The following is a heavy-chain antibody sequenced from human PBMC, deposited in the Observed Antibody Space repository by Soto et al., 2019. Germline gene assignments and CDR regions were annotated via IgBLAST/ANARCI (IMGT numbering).Heavy chain of an antibody. D-gene: IGHD3-16*01. CDR2: ISSGSSYI. Sequence: GGSLRLSCAASGFTFSTYTMHWVRQAPGKGLEWISSISSGSSYIYYAGSVKGRFTISRDNAKNSLFLQMNSLRADDTAVYYCARDSLWGGAYADSWGQGTKVTVAS. V-gene: IGHV3-21*01. J-gene: IGHJ5*01. CDR1: GFTFSTYT. CDR3: ARDSLWGGAYADS.